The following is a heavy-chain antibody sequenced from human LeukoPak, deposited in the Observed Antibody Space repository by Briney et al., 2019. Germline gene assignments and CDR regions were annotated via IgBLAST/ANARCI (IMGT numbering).Heavy chain of an antibody. D-gene: IGHD2-21*02. V-gene: IGHV3-30-3*01. CDR2: ISYDGSNK. J-gene: IGHJ3*02. Sequence: GGSLRLSCAASGFTFSSYAMHWVRQAPGKGLEWVAVISYDGSNKYYADSVKGRFTISRDNSKNTLYLQMNSLRAEDTAVYYCAREGYCGGDCHKAAFDIWGQGTMVTVSS. CDR3: AREGYCGGDCHKAAFDI. CDR1: GFTFSSYA.